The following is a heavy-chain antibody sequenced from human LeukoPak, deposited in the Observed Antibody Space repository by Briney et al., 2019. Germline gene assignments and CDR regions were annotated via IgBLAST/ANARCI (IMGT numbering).Heavy chain of an antibody. V-gene: IGHV1-69*04. Sequence: SVKVSCKASGGTFSNYTISWVRQAPGQGLEWMGRIIPILGIANYAQKFQGRVTITADKSTSTAYMELSSLRSEDTAVYYCARDISSSPLAGNWGQGTLVTVSS. CDR1: GGTFSNYT. CDR2: IIPILGIA. D-gene: IGHD6-6*01. J-gene: IGHJ4*02. CDR3: ARDISSSPLAGN.